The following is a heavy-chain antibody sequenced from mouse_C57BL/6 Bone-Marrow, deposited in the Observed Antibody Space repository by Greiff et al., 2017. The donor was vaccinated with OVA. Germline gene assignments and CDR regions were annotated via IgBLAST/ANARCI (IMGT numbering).Heavy chain of an antibody. CDR2: IYPGSGNT. V-gene: IGHV1-76*01. D-gene: IGHD2-1*01. J-gene: IGHJ2*01. CDR1: GYTFTDYY. Sequence: QVHVKQSGAELVRPGASVKLSCKASGYTFTDYYINWVKQRPGQGLEWIARIYPGSGNTYYNEKFKGKATLTAEKSSSTAYMQLSSLTSEDSAVYFCARPGYYGNYLDYWGQGTTLTVSS. CDR3: ARPGYYGNYLDY.